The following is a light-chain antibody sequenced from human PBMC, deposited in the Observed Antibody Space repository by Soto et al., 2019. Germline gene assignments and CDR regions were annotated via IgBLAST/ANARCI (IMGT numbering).Light chain of an antibody. V-gene: IGLV2-14*01. J-gene: IGLJ1*01. CDR1: SSDVGRYSY. CDR2: DVR. Sequence: QSALTQPASASGSPGQSITISCTGTSSDVGRYSYVSWYQQHPGKAPKVMIYDVRNRPSGVSNRFSGSKSGNTASLTISGLQAEDEADYYCSSYARNSTLVFGSGTKVTVL. CDR3: SSYARNSTLV.